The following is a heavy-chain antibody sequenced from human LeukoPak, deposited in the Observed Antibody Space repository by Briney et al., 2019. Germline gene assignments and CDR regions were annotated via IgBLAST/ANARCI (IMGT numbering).Heavy chain of an antibody. D-gene: IGHD1-26*01. CDR1: GFRFGEYT. CDR2: IRSKGFGGTT. V-gene: IGHV3-49*04. Sequence: GGSLRLSCTASGFRFGEYTLTWVRQAPGQGLEWVGFIRSKGFGGTTQYAASVKGRFTISRDGSKGIAYLQMNSLKPEDTAVYYCVKWGVVVRGDFWGQGTLVTVSS. J-gene: IGHJ4*02. CDR3: VKWGVVVRGDF.